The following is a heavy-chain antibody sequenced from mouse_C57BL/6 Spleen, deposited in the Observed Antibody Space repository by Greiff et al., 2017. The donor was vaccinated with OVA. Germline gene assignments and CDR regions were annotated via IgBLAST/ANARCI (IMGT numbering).Heavy chain of an antibody. CDR2: IYPSDSET. Sequence: QVQLQQPGAELVRPGSSVKLSCKASGYTFTSYWMDWVKQRPGQGLEWIGNIYPSDSETHYNQKFKDKATLTVDKSSSTAYMQLSSRTSEDSAVYYCARGGLGDYWGQGTTLTVSS. CDR3: ARGGLGDY. V-gene: IGHV1-61*01. CDR1: GYTFTSYW. J-gene: IGHJ2*01. D-gene: IGHD3-3*01.